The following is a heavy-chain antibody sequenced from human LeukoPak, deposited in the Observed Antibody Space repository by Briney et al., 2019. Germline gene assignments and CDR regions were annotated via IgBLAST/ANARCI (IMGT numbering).Heavy chain of an antibody. CDR3: AKDPSVYSSGSVDY. D-gene: IGHD3-22*01. Sequence: GGSLRLSCAASGFTFRNAWANWVRQAPGKGLEWVSTITGSGDSTYYVDSVKGRFTISRDNSKNTLYLQMNSLRAEDTAVYYCAKDPSVYSSGSVDYWGQGTLVTISS. V-gene: IGHV3-23*01. CDR2: ITGSGDST. CDR1: GFTFRNAW. J-gene: IGHJ4*02.